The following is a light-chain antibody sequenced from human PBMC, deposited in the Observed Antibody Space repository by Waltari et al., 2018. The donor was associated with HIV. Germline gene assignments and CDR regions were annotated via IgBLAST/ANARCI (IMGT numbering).Light chain of an antibody. CDR2: DDR. CDR3: QVWDSASDYVV. Sequence: SYVLTQPPSVSVAPGQTARITCGGNNIGSKTVHWYQQRPGQAPVLVVFDDRDRPSGIPERFSGSSSGNTATLTISRIEAGHEADYYCQVWDSASDYVVFGGGTKLTVL. J-gene: IGLJ2*01. CDR1: NIGSKT. V-gene: IGLV3-21*02.